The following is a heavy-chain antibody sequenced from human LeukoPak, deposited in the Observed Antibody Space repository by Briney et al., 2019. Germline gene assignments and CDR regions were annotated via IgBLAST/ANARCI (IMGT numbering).Heavy chain of an antibody. CDR1: GYTFTGYY. CDR2: INPNSGGT. D-gene: IGHD6-13*01. J-gene: IGHJ5*01. V-gene: IGHV1-2*02. CDR3: ARSPSWSSSWYDC. Sequence: GASVKVSCKASGYTFTGYYMHWVRQAPGQGLEWMGWINPNSGGTNYAQKFQGRVTMTRDTSISTAYMELSRLRSDDTAVYYCARSPSWSSSWYDCWGQGTPVTVSS.